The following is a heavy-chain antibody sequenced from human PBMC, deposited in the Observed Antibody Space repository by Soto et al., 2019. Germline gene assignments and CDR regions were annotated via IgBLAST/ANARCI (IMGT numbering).Heavy chain of an antibody. CDR1: DFYLIKEYY. V-gene: IGHV4-38-2*01. D-gene: IGHD3-10*01. CDR3: ARGAPRGIIHDFDS. J-gene: IGHJ4*02. Sequence: PSETLSLNCADSDFYLIKEYYWGWVRQPPGKGLEWIGSIHQSGSPYYNPSLKSRLTISIDLSKKQFSLRLSSVTAADTAVYYCARGAPRGIIHDFDSWGQGSLVTVSS. CDR2: IHQSGSP.